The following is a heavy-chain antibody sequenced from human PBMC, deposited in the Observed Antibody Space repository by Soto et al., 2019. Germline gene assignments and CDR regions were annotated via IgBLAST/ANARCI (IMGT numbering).Heavy chain of an antibody. Sequence: QVQLQESGPGLVKPSDTLSLTCAVSGYSISRSNGWGWSRQPPGKGLEWIWYIYYSGTTYYNPSLKRRVTMSVDTSRNQYSLKLTSVTDVDTAVYYCARREIQGPIDYWGQGTLVTVSS. J-gene: IGHJ4*02. D-gene: IGHD1-26*01. CDR1: GYSISRSNG. CDR2: IYYSGTT. CDR3: ARREIQGPIDY. V-gene: IGHV4-28*01.